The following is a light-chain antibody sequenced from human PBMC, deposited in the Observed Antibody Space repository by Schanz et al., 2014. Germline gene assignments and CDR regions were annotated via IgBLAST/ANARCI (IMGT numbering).Light chain of an antibody. Sequence: GDRVTITCRASQSISTWLAWYQQKPGKAPKFLIYDASSLESGVPSRFSGSGSGTEFTLTISSLQPDDFATYYCQQSYSTLALTFGGGTKVEIK. CDR2: DAS. J-gene: IGKJ4*01. V-gene: IGKV1-5*01. CDR3: QQSYSTLALT. CDR1: QSISTW.